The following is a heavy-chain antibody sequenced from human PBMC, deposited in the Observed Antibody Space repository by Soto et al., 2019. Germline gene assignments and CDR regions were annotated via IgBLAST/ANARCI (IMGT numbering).Heavy chain of an antibody. V-gene: IGHV3-73*01. Sequence: GGSLRLSCAASGFTFSGSAMHWVRQASGKGLEWVGRIRSKANSYATAYAASVKGRFTISRDDSKNTAYLQMNSLKTEDTAVYYCTSSRWDSSSWYDPYNWFDPWGQGTLVTVSS. CDR3: TSSRWDSSSWYDPYNWFDP. CDR2: IRSKANSYAT. J-gene: IGHJ5*02. D-gene: IGHD6-13*01. CDR1: GFTFSGSA.